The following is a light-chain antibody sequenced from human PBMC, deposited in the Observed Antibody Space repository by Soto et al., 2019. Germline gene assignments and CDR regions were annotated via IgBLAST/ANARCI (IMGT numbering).Light chain of an antibody. V-gene: IGKV1-5*01. CDR3: QQYNNWPRT. CDR1: QSVTKW. CDR2: DAS. Sequence: DIQMTQSPSTLSAYVGDRVTITCRASQSVTKWVAWYQQRPEQAPKILIWDASRLQRGVPSRFSGSGYGTEFTLTISSLQSEDFAVYYCQQYNNWPRTFGQGTKVDIK. J-gene: IGKJ1*01.